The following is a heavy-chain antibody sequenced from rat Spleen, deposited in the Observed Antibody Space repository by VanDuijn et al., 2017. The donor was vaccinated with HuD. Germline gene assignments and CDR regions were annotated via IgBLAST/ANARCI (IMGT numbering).Heavy chain of an antibody. CDR2: ISYGDTSGHSST. J-gene: IGHJ2*01. Sequence: EVQLVESGGGLVQPGRSLKLSCAASGFTFSSFPMAWVRQAPKKGLEWVATISYGDTSGHSSTYYRDSVKGRFTISRDIAKSTLSLQMDSLRSEDTATYYCARRHYGYTDYFDYWGQGVMVTVSS. CDR1: GFTFSSFP. V-gene: IGHV5-7*01. CDR3: ARRHYGYTDYFDY. D-gene: IGHD1-9*01.